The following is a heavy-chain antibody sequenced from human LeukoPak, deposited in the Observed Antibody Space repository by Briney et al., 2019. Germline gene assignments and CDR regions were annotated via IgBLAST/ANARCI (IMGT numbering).Heavy chain of an antibody. J-gene: IGHJ1*01. D-gene: IGHD5-18*01. CDR3: AKDQGIQLWLKYFQH. CDR2: ISGSGGTT. V-gene: IGHV3-23*01. Sequence: GGSLRLSCAASGFTFNNYAVTWVRQAPGKGLEWVSAISGSGGTTLYADSVKGRFTISRDNSKSTLYLQMNSLRAEDTAVYYCAKDQGIQLWLKYFQHWGHGTLVTVSS. CDR1: GFTFNNYA.